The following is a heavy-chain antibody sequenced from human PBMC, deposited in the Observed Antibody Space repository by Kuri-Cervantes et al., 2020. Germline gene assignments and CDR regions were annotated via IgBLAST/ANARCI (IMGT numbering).Heavy chain of an antibody. CDR2: IKQDGTEE. Sequence: GESLKISCAPSGFRFSNYWMNWVRQAPGKGLEWVANIKQDGTEEYYVDSVKGRLTISRDNAKNSLYLQMNSLRAEDTAVYYCAKDRCSSTSCLYFDYWGQGTLVTVSS. V-gene: IGHV3-7*01. CDR3: AKDRCSSTSCLYFDY. J-gene: IGHJ4*02. D-gene: IGHD2-2*01. CDR1: GFRFSNYW.